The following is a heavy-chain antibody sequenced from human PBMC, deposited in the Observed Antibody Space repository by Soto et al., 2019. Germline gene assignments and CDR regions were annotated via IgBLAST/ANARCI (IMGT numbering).Heavy chain of an antibody. CDR1: GYIFVNYG. CDR2: ISPYTGNT. CDR3: VMVDNYVTPTPQDV. D-gene: IGHD3-16*01. V-gene: IGHV1-18*01. J-gene: IGHJ6*02. Sequence: QVQLVQSGDEVKKPGASVKVSCKASGYIFVNYGIAWVRQAPRQGLEWMGWISPYTGNTHSASKVQGRLTMTTDTATSTAYMDLGSLTPDDTAVYYCVMVDNYVTPTPQDVWGQGTTVTVSS.